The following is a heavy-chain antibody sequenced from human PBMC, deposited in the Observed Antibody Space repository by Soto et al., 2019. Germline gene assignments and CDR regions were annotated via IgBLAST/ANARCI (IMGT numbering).Heavy chain of an antibody. CDR1: GDSISSNY. D-gene: IGHD2-8*02. V-gene: IGHV4-59*12. CDR2: VYYTGST. CDR3: ARDKITGLFDY. Sequence: SETLSLTCTVSGDSISSNYWTWIRQPPGKGLEWIGHVYYTGSTSYNPSLKSRVTISVDTSKNQFSLKLTSVTAADTAVYYCARDKITGLFDYWGQGTLVTVSS. J-gene: IGHJ4*02.